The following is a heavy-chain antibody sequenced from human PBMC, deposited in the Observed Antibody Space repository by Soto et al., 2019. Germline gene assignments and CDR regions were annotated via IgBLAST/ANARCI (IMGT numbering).Heavy chain of an antibody. CDR2: ISAHNGNT. V-gene: IGHV1-18*01. D-gene: IGHD1-1*01. Sequence: QVHLVQSGAEVKKPGASVKVSCKGSGYDFTTYGITLVRQAPGQGLEWMAWISAHNGNTDYAQKLQGRVTVTRDTSTSTSYVELRSLRSDDRSVDYCARGRYGDYWGQGALVTVSS. CDR1: GYDFTTYG. CDR3: ARGRYGDY. J-gene: IGHJ4*02.